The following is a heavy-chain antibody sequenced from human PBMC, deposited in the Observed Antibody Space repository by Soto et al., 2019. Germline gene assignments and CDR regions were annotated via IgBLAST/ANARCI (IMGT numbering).Heavy chain of an antibody. V-gene: IGHV4-31*03. CDR3: ARRGYCSGGSCYSGGSGYWYFDL. D-gene: IGHD2-15*01. Sequence: QVQLQESGPGLVKPSQTLSLTCTVSGGSISSGGYYWSWIRQHPGKGLEWIGYIYYSGSTYYNPSLKSRVTISVDTSKNQFSLKLSSVTAADTTVYYCARRGYCSGGSCYSGGSGYWYFDLWGRGTLVTVSS. J-gene: IGHJ2*01. CDR1: GGSISSGGYY. CDR2: IYYSGST.